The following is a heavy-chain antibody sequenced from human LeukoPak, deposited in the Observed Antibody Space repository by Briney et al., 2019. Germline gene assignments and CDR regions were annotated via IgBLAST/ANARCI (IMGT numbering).Heavy chain of an antibody. J-gene: IGHJ6*03. CDR3: ARGCYDGSSYTCYYMDV. Sequence: GASVKVSCKASGGSFSSYAISWVRQAPGQGPEWMGGLIPIFGTPNYAQKFKGRVTITTDESTNTAYLELSSLRSEDTAVYYCARGCYDGSSYTCYYMDVWGKGTTVTVSS. CDR1: GGSFSSYA. D-gene: IGHD3-10*01. CDR2: LIPIFGTP. V-gene: IGHV1-69*05.